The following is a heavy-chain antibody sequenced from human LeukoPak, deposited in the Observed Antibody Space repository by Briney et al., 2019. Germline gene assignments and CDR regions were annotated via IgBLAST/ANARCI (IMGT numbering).Heavy chain of an antibody. Sequence: SETLSLTCTVSGGSISSSSYYWGWIRQPPGKGLEWIGSIYYSGSTYYNPSLKSRVTISVDTSKNQFSLKLSSVTAADTAVYYCAKEGPRRAVAGPSFDYWGQGTLVTVSS. V-gene: IGHV4-39*07. J-gene: IGHJ4*02. CDR2: IYYSGST. D-gene: IGHD6-19*01. CDR1: GGSISSSSYY. CDR3: AKEGPRRAVAGPSFDY.